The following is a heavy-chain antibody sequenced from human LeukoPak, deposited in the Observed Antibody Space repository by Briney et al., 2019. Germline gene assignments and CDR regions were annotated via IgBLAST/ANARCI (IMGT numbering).Heavy chain of an antibody. J-gene: IGHJ4*02. Sequence: AGGSLRLSCAASGFTFSTYAMSWVRQAPGKGLEWVSGISGSGGGTYYADSVKGRFTISRDNSKNTVYLQMNSLRAEDTAVYYCAKDQGYSYAPGDYWGQRTLVTVSS. CDR1: GFTFSTYA. V-gene: IGHV3-23*01. CDR2: ISGSGGGT. D-gene: IGHD5-18*01. CDR3: AKDQGYSYAPGDY.